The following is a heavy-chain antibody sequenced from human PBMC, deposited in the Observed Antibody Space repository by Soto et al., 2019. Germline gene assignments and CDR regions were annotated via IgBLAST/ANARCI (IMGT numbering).Heavy chain of an antibody. D-gene: IGHD2-15*01. CDR2: IAYDGSNK. CDR3: ARGDREDIAVVIGARPGEYGVDV. J-gene: IGHJ6*02. V-gene: IGHV3-30*19. CDR1: GSIFRGYG. Sequence: SGSIFRGYGMHWVRQSPGKGLECVAVIAYDGSNKFYRDYVKGRFTISRDNSKNTLYLQINNLKYEDTAVYYCARGDREDIAVVIGARPGEYGVDVWGQGTTVTVSS.